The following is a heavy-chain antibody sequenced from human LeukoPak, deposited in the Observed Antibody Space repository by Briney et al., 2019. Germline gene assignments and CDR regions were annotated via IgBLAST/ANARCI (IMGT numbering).Heavy chain of an antibody. CDR1: GGTFSSYA. CDR2: IIPIFGTA. Sequence: SVKASCKASGGTFSSYAISWVRQAPGQGLEWMGGIIPIFGTANYAQKFQGRVTITADKSTSTAYMELSSLRSEDTAVYYCARPGNYYGSGDVDYWGQGTLVTVSS. J-gene: IGHJ4*02. CDR3: ARPGNYYGSGDVDY. V-gene: IGHV1-69*06. D-gene: IGHD3-10*01.